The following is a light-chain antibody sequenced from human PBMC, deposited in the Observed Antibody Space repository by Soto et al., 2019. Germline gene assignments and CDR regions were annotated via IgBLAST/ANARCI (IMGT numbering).Light chain of an antibody. J-gene: IGKJ4*01. V-gene: IGKV3-20*01. Sequence: EIVLTQSPGTLSLSPGERATLSCRASQSVGRDYLAWYQQKPGQAHRLLIYHASSRATGIPDRFSGSGSGTDFTLTISRLEPEDFAEFYCQQYASSPRTFGGGTKVQIK. CDR2: HAS. CDR1: QSVGRDY. CDR3: QQYASSPRT.